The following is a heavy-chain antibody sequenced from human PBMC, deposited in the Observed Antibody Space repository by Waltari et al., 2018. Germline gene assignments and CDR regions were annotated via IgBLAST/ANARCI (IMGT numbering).Heavy chain of an antibody. CDR1: NHSISTDSY. CDR3: ARLLSYNFWSGYYPDY. J-gene: IGHJ4*02. Sequence: QVQLQESGPGLVKPSETLSLTCVVSNHSISTDSYWGWIRQPPGKRLEWIGNIHHSGRTSYNPSLKSRITISLDTSKNQFSLKLSSVTAADTAVYYCARLLSYNFWSGYYPDYWGQGTLVTVSS. CDR2: IHHSGRT. D-gene: IGHD3-3*01. V-gene: IGHV4-38-2*01.